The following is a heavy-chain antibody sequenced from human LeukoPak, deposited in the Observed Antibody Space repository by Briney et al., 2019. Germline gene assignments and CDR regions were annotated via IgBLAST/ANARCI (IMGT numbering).Heavy chain of an antibody. J-gene: IGHJ4*02. CDR2: IYPSGST. CDR1: GGSISSYY. V-gene: IGHV4-4*07. CDR3: ASNGVTSGPFDY. Sequence: PSETLSLTCTVSGGSISSYYWSWMRQPAGKALEWIGRIYPSGSTNYNPSLKSRVTMSVDTSQNQFSLKMTSVTAADTAVYYCASNGVTSGPFDYWGQGTLVTVSS. D-gene: IGHD4-11*01.